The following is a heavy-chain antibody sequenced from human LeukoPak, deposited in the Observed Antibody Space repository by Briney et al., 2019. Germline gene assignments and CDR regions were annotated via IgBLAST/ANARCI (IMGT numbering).Heavy chain of an antibody. Sequence: ASVKVSCKASGYTFTGYYMHWVRQAPGQGLEWMGWINPNSGGTNYAQKFQGRVTMTRDTSISTAYMELSGLRSDDTAVYYCTHCSGGSCYSGPSFDYWGQGTLVTVSS. CDR1: GYTFTGYY. J-gene: IGHJ4*02. CDR2: INPNSGGT. D-gene: IGHD2-15*01. V-gene: IGHV1-2*02. CDR3: THCSGGSCYSGPSFDY.